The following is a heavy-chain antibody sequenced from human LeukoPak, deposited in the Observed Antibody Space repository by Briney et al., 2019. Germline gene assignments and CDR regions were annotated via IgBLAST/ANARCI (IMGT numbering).Heavy chain of an antibody. CDR3: ARDRYDSDAFDI. J-gene: IGHJ3*02. CDR2: IYTSGST. V-gene: IGHV4-61*02. CDR1: GGSISSGSYY. Sequence: SETLSLTCTVSGGSISSGSYYWSWIRQPAGKGLEWIGRIYTSGSTNYNPSLKSRVTISVDTSKNQFSLKLSSVTAADTAVYYCARDRYDSDAFDIWGQGTMVTVSS. D-gene: IGHD1-1*01.